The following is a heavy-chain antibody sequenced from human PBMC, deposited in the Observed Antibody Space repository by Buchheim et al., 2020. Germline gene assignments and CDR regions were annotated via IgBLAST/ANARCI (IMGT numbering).Heavy chain of an antibody. D-gene: IGHD3-10*01. V-gene: IGHV4-31*01. CDR1: GASMESGGFY. CDR2: MYNSGST. Sequence: QVQLQESGPGLVKPSQTLSLTCTVSGASMESGGFYWNWIRQHPGMGLEFIGYMYNSGSTYFNPSLTSPVPISAVPSKNQFSLKLSSVTAADTAVYFCARGTPRYYFDFWGQGTL. CDR3: ARGTPRYYFDF. J-gene: IGHJ4*02.